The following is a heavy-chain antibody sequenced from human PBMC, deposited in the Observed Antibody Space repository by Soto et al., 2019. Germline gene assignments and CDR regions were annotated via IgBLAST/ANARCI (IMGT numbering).Heavy chain of an antibody. CDR1: GFTFSSYA. Sequence: GGSLRLSCAASGFTFSSYAMSWVRQAPGKGLEWVSAISGSGGSTYYADSVKGRFTISRDTSNGIAYLQMNSLNIEDSAVYYCSGAESPDTAYFSLYWGQGTPVTVSS. CDR3: SGAESPDTAYFSLY. J-gene: IGHJ4*02. CDR2: ISGSGGST. D-gene: IGHD1-26*01. V-gene: IGHV3-23*01.